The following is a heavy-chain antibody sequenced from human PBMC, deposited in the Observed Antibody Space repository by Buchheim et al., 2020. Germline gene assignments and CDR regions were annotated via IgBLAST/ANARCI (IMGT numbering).Heavy chain of an antibody. J-gene: IGHJ6*02. CDR2: IPYDGSNK. D-gene: IGHD2-2*01. CDR3: AKDLIRASSQYYYYGMDV. CDR1: GFTFSSYG. V-gene: IGHV3-30*18. Sequence: QVQLVESGGGVVQPGRSLRLSCAAFGFTFSSYGMHWVRQAPGKGLEWVAVIPYDGSNKYYADSVKGRFTISRDNAKNTLYLQMNSLRAEDTAVYYCAKDLIRASSQYYYYGMDVWGQGTT.